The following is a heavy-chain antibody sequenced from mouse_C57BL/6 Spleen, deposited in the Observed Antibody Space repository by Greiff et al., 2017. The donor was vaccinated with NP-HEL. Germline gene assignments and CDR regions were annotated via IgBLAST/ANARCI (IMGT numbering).Heavy chain of an antibody. J-gene: IGHJ2*01. Sequence: VMLVESGAELVRPGTSVKVSCKASGYAFTNYLIEWVKQRPGQGLEWIGVINPGSGGTNYNEKFKGKATLTADKSSSTAYMQLSSLTSEDSAVYFCATMVPYFDYWGQGTTLTVSS. CDR2: INPGSGGT. D-gene: IGHD2-2*01. CDR3: ATMVPYFDY. CDR1: GYAFTNYL. V-gene: IGHV1-54*01.